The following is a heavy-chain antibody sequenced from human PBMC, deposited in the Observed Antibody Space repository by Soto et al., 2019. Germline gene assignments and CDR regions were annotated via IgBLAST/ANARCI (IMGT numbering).Heavy chain of an antibody. V-gene: IGHV1-3*04. Sequence: QVQLVQSGAEVKKPGASVKVSCRASGYTFSSSPLHWVRQAPGQRPEWMGWINTANDDTKYSQKFQDRVTLTRDTSASTAYIEVSSLTPEDTAVYYCARDEGVANGNWGQGTLVTVSS. J-gene: IGHJ4*02. D-gene: IGHD2-8*01. CDR3: ARDEGVANGN. CDR2: INTANDDT. CDR1: GYTFSSSP.